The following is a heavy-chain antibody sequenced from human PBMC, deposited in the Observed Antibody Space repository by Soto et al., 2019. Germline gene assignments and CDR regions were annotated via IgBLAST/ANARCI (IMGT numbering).Heavy chain of an antibody. Sequence: QVQLVQSGAEVKKPGASVKVSCKASGYTFTGYYMHWVRQAPGQGLEWMGWINPNSGGTNYAQKFQGWVTMTRDTSIRTAYMELSRLRSDDTAVYYCARDRGYCSGGSCYGWFDPWGQGTLVTVSS. V-gene: IGHV1-2*04. CDR3: ARDRGYCSGGSCYGWFDP. CDR2: INPNSGGT. CDR1: GYTFTGYY. D-gene: IGHD2-15*01. J-gene: IGHJ5*02.